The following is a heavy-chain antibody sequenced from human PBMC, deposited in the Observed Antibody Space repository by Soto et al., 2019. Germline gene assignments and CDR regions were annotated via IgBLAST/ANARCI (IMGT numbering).Heavy chain of an antibody. CDR2: IYWDDDK. Sequence: QITLNESGPPVVSPTETLTLTCRFSGFSLTTSGVGVGWIRQSPGKAPEWLALIYWDDDKRYSASLKSRLTITKDTSKNQVVLTVSDLDPTDTATYYCAHRVLRTVFGLVTTTAIYFDLWGQGTPVAVSS. CDR1: GFSLTTSGVG. D-gene: IGHD3-3*01. J-gene: IGHJ4*01. CDR3: AHRVLRTVFGLVTTTAIYFDL. V-gene: IGHV2-5*02.